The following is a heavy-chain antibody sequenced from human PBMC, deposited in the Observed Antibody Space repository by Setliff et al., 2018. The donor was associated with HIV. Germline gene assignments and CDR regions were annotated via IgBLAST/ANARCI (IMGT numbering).Heavy chain of an antibody. Sequence: PSETLSLTCTVSGGSISSGTYHWSWIRQPAGKGLEWIGNLFYNGNTYYNPSLKSRVTISGDTSKNQFSLKLSSVTAADTAVYYCATLPAAIVSSTYYFDYWGQGTLVTVSS. D-gene: IGHD6-13*01. CDR3: ATLPAAIVSSTYYFDY. CDR1: GGSISSGTYH. CDR2: LFYNGNT. V-gene: IGHV4-39*01. J-gene: IGHJ4*02.